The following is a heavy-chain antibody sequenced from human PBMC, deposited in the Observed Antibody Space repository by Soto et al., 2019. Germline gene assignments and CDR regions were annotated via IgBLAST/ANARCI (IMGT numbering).Heavy chain of an antibody. V-gene: IGHV1-69*01. CDR1: GGTFSSYA. CDR2: IIPIFGTA. CDR3: TRDGWGHYGFWSGYYYYYCMDF. D-gene: IGHD3-3*01. J-gene: IGHJ6*02. Sequence: QVQLVQSGAEVKKPGSSVKVSCKASGGTFSSYAISWVRQAPGQGLEWMGGIIPIFGTANYAQKFQGRVTITADESTSTAYMELSSLRYEDTALYYCTRDGWGHYGFWSGYYYYYCMDFWGQGTTVTVSS.